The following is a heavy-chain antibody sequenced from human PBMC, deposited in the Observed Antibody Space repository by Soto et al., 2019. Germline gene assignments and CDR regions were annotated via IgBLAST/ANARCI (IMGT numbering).Heavy chain of an antibody. V-gene: IGHV3-23*01. CDR1: GFTFSSYA. CDR2: ISGSGGST. Sequence: GGSLRLSCAASGFTFSSYAMSWVRQAPGKGLEWVSAISGSGGSTYYADSVKGRFTISRDNSKNTLYLQMNSLRAEDTAVYYCAKALYNWNDGPYDAFDIWGQGTMVTVSS. CDR3: AKALYNWNDGPYDAFDI. D-gene: IGHD1-1*01. J-gene: IGHJ3*02.